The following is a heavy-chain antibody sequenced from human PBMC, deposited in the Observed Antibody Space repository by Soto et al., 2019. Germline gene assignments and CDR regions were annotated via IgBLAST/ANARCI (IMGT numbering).Heavy chain of an antibody. Sequence: SVKVSCKASGGSFTTYSISWVRQPPGQGLEWMGGIIPVSGTAKYAQKFQGRITITGDKNTTTAYMDLSSLRFEDTAVYYCARGVGRTVRGLNLYYYYAMDVWGQGTPVTVSS. V-gene: IGHV1-69*06. CDR3: ARGVGRTVRGLNLYYYYAMDV. CDR2: IIPVSGTA. CDR1: GGSFTTYS. J-gene: IGHJ6*02. D-gene: IGHD3-10*01.